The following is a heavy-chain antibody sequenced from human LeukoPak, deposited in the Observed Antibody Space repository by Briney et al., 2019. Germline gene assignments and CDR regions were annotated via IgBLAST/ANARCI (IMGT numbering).Heavy chain of an antibody. CDR1: GFVCSNYA. D-gene: IGHD5-12*01. CDR2: ISSSGDNT. V-gene: IGHV3-64*01. Sequence: PGGSLRLSCAASGFVCSNYAMRWFRQAPGKGLEYVSAISSSGDNTYYANSVKGRFTISRDNSKNTLFLQMCRLRADDMAVYYCAAGERGLAIDYWGQGTLVTVSS. J-gene: IGHJ4*02. CDR3: AAGERGLAIDY.